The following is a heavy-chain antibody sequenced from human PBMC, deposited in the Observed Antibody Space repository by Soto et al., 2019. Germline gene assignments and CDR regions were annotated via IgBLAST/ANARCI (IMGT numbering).Heavy chain of an antibody. V-gene: IGHV3-53*04. CDR1: GFPVSSNY. Sequence: PGGSLRLSCAASGFPVSSNYMSWVRQAPGKGLEWVSVIYSGGSTYYADSVKGRFTISRHNSKNTLYLQMNSLRAEDTAVYYCARDLGYCSGGSCYHYFDYWGQGTLVTVSS. CDR2: IYSGGST. D-gene: IGHD2-15*01. J-gene: IGHJ4*02. CDR3: ARDLGYCSGGSCYHYFDY.